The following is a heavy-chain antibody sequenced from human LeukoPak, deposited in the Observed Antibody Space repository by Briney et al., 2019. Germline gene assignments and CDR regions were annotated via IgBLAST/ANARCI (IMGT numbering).Heavy chain of an antibody. D-gene: IGHD2-15*01. CDR3: ARGLLLSPRAAFDI. CDR1: GYTFSNYG. Sequence: ASVKVSCKASGYTFSNYGISWVRQAPGQGLEWMGIINPNGGSTSCAQKFQGRVTMTRDTSTSTVYMELSSLRSEDTAVYYCARGLLLSPRAAFDIWGQGAMVTVSS. CDR2: INPNGGST. V-gene: IGHV1-46*01. J-gene: IGHJ3*02.